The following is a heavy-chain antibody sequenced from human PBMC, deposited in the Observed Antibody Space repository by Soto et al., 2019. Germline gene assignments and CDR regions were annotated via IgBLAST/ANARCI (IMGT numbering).Heavy chain of an antibody. CDR3: ARDITMVRGVGTYYYYGMDV. Sequence: QVQLVQSGAEVKKPGASVKVSCKASGYTFTSYYMHWVRQAPGQGLEWMGIINPSGGSTSYAQKFQGRVNMTRDTSTSTVYMELSSLRSEDTAVYYCARDITMVRGVGTYYYYGMDVWGQGTTVTVSS. J-gene: IGHJ6*02. CDR2: INPSGGST. V-gene: IGHV1-46*01. CDR1: GYTFTSYY. D-gene: IGHD3-10*01.